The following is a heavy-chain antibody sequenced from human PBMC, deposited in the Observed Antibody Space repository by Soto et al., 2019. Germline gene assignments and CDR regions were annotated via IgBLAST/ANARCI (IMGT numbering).Heavy chain of an antibody. CDR1: GFTFSSYS. D-gene: IGHD5-18*01. CDR3: AREGLIGRGYSHGYDY. CDR2: ISSSSSYI. V-gene: IGHV3-21*01. J-gene: IGHJ4*02. Sequence: GGSLRLSCAASGFTFSSYSMNWVRQAPGKGLEWVSSISSSSSYIYYADSVKGRFTISRDNAKNSLYLQMNSLRAEDTAVYYCAREGLIGRGYSHGYDYWGLGTLVTVSS.